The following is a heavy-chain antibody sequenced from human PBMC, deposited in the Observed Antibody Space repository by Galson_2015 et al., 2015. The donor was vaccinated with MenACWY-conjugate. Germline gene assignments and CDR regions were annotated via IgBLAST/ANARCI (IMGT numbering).Heavy chain of an antibody. V-gene: IGHV3-13*01. CDR3: VRGFLSRDKWNGVGLGG. CDR1: GFTFSNYD. Sequence: SLRLSCAASGFTFSNYDMHWVRDARGKGLEWVSGISTGGDTYYSGSVKGRFTISRENAKNSLYLQMDSLRPGDTAIYYCVRGFLSRDKWNGVGLGGWGKGTTGIDSP. CDR2: ISTGGDT. J-gene: IGHJ6*04. D-gene: IGHD1-20*01.